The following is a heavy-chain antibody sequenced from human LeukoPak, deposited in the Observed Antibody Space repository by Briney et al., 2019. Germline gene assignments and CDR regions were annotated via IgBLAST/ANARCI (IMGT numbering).Heavy chain of an antibody. CDR2: IYTSGST. CDR3: ARAKTYYDILTGYPNGWNWFDP. V-gene: IGHV4-4*07. Sequence: PSETLSLTCTVSGGSISSYYWSWIRQPAGKGLEWIGRIYTSGSTNYNPSHKSRVTMSVHTSKDQFSLKLSSVTAADTAVYYCARAKTYYDILTGYPNGWNWFDPWGQGTLVTVSS. D-gene: IGHD3-9*01. J-gene: IGHJ5*02. CDR1: GGSISSYY.